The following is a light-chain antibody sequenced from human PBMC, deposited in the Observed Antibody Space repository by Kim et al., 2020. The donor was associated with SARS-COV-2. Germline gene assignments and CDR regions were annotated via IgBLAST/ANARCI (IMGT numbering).Light chain of an antibody. CDR3: AVWDDSLNGWV. Sequence: GQRVTMSCSGDSFNIGSNTVNWYQHLPGTAPKLLIFSNNQRPSGVLDRFSGSKSGTSASLAISGLRSEDDGDYYCAVWDDSLNGWVFGGGTRLTVL. V-gene: IGLV1-44*01. CDR2: SNN. CDR1: SFNIGSNT. J-gene: IGLJ3*02.